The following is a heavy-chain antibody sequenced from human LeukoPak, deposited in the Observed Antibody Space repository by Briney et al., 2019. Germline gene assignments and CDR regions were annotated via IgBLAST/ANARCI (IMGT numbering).Heavy chain of an antibody. D-gene: IGHD3-9*01. J-gene: IGHJ6*02. CDR2: INPSGGST. V-gene: IGHV1-46*03. CDR3: ARVKRDYDILTGYFGGGYYYGMDV. Sequence: ASVKVSCKASGYTFTSYYMHWVRQAPGQGLEWMGIINPSGGSTSYAQKFQGRVTMTRDTSTSTVHMELSSLRSEDTAVYYCARVKRDYDILTGYFGGGYYYGMDVWGQGTTVTVSS. CDR1: GYTFTSYY.